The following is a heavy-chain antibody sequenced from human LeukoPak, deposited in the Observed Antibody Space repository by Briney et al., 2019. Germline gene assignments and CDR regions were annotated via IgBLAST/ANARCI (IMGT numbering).Heavy chain of an antibody. V-gene: IGHV3-7*03. CDR1: GFTFSTYW. CDR3: AREPSITMIVGWFDP. D-gene: IGHD3-22*01. Sequence: GGSLRLSCEASGFTFSTYWMAWVRQAPGKGLEWVANIKGDESARHQADSVKGRFTISRDNAKNSLYLQMNSLRAEDTAVYYCAREPSITMIVGWFDPWGQGTLVTVSS. J-gene: IGHJ5*02. CDR2: IKGDESAR.